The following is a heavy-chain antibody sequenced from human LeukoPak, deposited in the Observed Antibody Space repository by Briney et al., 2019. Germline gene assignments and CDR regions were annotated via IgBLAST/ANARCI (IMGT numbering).Heavy chain of an antibody. D-gene: IGHD3-10*01. Sequence: GGSLRLSCAASGFTFSSYWMSWVRQAPGKGLEWVSYISSSSSTIYYADSVKGRFTISRDNAKSSLYLQMNSLRAEDTAVYYCARDPTGEHAWGQGTLVTVSS. CDR3: ARDPTGEHA. CDR1: GFTFSSYW. J-gene: IGHJ5*02. V-gene: IGHV3-48*04. CDR2: ISSSSSTI.